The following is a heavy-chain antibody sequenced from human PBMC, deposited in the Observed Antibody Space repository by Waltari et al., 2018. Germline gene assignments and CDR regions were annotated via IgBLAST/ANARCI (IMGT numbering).Heavy chain of an antibody. Sequence: EVQLVESGGGLVQPGGSLRLSCAASGFTFSSYSMNWVRQAPGKGLEWVSYISSSSSTIYYADSVKDRFTISRDNAKNSLYLQMNSLRAEDTAVYYCARGHAYYYYYGMDVWGQGTTVTVSS. V-gene: IGHV3-48*01. CDR1: GFTFSSYS. CDR2: ISSSSSTI. J-gene: IGHJ6*02. CDR3: ARGHAYYYYYGMDV.